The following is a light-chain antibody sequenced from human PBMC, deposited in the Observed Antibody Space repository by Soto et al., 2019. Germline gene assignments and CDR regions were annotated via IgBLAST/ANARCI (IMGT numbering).Light chain of an antibody. Sequence: DIQMTQSPSSLSASVGDRVTITCRASQSITIYLNRYQQKPGKAHKLLIFATSSLQSGVPSRFRGSGSGTDFILTISSLQPEDLVTYYCQQSLTTPLTFGGGTKVEIK. V-gene: IGKV1-39*01. CDR2: ATS. CDR3: QQSLTTPLT. CDR1: QSITIY. J-gene: IGKJ4*01.